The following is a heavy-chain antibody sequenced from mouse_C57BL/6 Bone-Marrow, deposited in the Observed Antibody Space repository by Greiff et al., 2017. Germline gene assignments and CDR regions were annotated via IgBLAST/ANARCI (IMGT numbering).Heavy chain of an antibody. V-gene: IGHV1-76*01. J-gene: IGHJ2*01. CDR1: GYTFTDYY. Sequence: VQLQQSGAELVRPGASVKLSCKASGYTFTDYYINWVKQRPGQGLEWIARIYPGSGNTYYNEKFKGKATLTAEKSSSTAYMKLSSLTSEDSAVYFCARELNYFDYWGQGTTLTVSS. CDR3: ARELNYFDY. D-gene: IGHD1-3*01. CDR2: IYPGSGNT.